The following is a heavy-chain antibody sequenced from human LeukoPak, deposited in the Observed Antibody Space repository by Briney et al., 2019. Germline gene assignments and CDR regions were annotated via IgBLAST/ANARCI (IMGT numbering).Heavy chain of an antibody. J-gene: IGHJ4*02. CDR3: ARAGYCSDGKCYTFDY. CDR1: GFTFSDYS. V-gene: IGHV3-21*01. Sequence: GGSLRLSCAASGFTFSDYSMNWVRQTPGRGLEWVSSISPSGRSISYADSVKGRFTISRDNAKNSLYLQMSSLRAEDTAVYYCARAGYCSDGKCYTFDYWGQGTLVTVSS. CDR2: ISPSGRSI. D-gene: IGHD2-15*01.